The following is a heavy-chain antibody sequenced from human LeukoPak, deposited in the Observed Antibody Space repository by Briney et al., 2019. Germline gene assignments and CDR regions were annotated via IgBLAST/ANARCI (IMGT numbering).Heavy chain of an antibody. J-gene: IGHJ3*02. CDR1: GFTFSSYA. V-gene: IGHV3-23*01. CDR3: AKRISEWLFIGSNDAFDI. D-gene: IGHD3-3*01. Sequence: PGGSLRLSCAASGFTFSSYAMSWVRQAPGKGLEWVSAISGSGGSTYYADSVKGRFTISRDNSKNTLYLQMNSLRAEDTAVYYCAKRISEWLFIGSNDAFDIWGQGTMVTVSS. CDR2: ISGSGGST.